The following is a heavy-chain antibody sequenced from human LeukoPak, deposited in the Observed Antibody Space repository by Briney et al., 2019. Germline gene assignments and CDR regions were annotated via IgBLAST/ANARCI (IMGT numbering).Heavy chain of an antibody. J-gene: IGHJ6*03. CDR2: ITSSSSYI. D-gene: IGHD2-15*01. CDR3: AKDWRRIVVVGPITRHGNYMDV. CDR1: GFSLSSYA. Sequence: GGSLRLSCTVSGFSLSSYALSWVRRAPGKGPEWVSSITSSSSYIYYADSVKGRFTISRDNAKNSLYLQMDSLRPEDTAVYYCAKDWRRIVVVGPITRHGNYMDVWGKGTTVTISS. V-gene: IGHV3-21*06.